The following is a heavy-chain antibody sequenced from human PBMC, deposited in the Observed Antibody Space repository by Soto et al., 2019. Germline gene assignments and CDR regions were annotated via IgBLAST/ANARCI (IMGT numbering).Heavy chain of an antibody. J-gene: IGHJ6*02. Sequence: GESLKISCKGSGYSFTSYWIGWVRQMPGKGLEWLGIIYPGDSDTRYSPSFQGQVTISADKSISTAYLQWSSLKASDTAMYYCARHAGYSSSSGVYYYYGMDVWGQGTTVTVSS. CDR1: GYSFTSYW. CDR2: IYPGDSDT. D-gene: IGHD6-6*01. CDR3: ARHAGYSSSSGVYYYYGMDV. V-gene: IGHV5-51*01.